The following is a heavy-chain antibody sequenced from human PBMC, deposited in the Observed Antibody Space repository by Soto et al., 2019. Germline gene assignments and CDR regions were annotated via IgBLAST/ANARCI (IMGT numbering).Heavy chain of an antibody. Sequence: QVQLQESGPGLVKPSQTLSLTCTVSGGSISSGNYYWSWIRQHPGKGLEWIGYIYYSGSTYYNPSLKSRVTISVDTSKHQFSLKLSSVTAADTAVYYCARGGSGSYWYFDLWGRGTLVTVSS. J-gene: IGHJ2*01. D-gene: IGHD6-19*01. CDR3: ARGGSGSYWYFDL. CDR2: IYYSGST. CDR1: GGSISSGNYY. V-gene: IGHV4-31*03.